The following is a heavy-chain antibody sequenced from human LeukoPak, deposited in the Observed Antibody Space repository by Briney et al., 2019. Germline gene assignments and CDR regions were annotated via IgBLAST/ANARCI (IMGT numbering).Heavy chain of an antibody. CDR2: ISGSGGST. CDR1: GFTFSSYA. D-gene: IGHD3-3*01. V-gene: IGHV3-23*01. CDR3: ASTRTGDYDFWSGYFDDY. Sequence: GGSLRLSCAASGFTFSSYAMSWVRQAPGKGLEWVSAISGSGGSTYYADSVKGRFTISGDNSKNTLYLQMNSLRAEDTAVYYCASTRTGDYDFWSGYFDDYWGQGTLVTVSS. J-gene: IGHJ4*02.